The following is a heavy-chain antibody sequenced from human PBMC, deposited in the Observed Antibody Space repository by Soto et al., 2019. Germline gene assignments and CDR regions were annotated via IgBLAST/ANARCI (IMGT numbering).Heavy chain of an antibody. D-gene: IGHD2-2*01. V-gene: IGHV3-23*01. CDR3: ARRSLTAAAFDY. CDR1: GFTFSNYA. J-gene: IGHJ4*02. Sequence: EVQLLESGGGLVQPGGSLRLSCAASGFTFSNYAMTWVRQAPGKGLEWFSVITGSGGGTYFVDSVKGRFTISRDNSKNTVYLQMNSLRVYDTAVYDWARRSLTAAAFDYWCQGTLVTVSS. CDR2: ITGSGGGT.